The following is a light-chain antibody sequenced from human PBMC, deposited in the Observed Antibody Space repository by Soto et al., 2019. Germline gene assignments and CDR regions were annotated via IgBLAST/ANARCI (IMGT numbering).Light chain of an antibody. CDR2: EVS. Sequence: QSALTQPASVSGSPGHSITGSCTGTSSDVGGYNYVSWYQQHPGKAPKLMIYEVSNRPSGVSNRFSGSKSGNTASLTISGLQAEDEADYYCSSYTSSSTRVFGGATKLTVL. CDR3: SSYTSSSTRV. J-gene: IGLJ3*02. V-gene: IGLV2-14*01. CDR1: SSDVGGYNY.